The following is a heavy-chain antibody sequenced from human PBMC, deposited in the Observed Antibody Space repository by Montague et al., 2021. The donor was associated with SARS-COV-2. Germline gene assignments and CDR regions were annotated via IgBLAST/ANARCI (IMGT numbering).Heavy chain of an antibody. V-gene: IGHV4-4*02. CDR2: IYHSGST. CDR1: GGSISSSNW. CDR3: ASRGAVAGKVYFQH. J-gene: IGHJ1*01. D-gene: IGHD6-19*01. Sequence: SETLPLTCAVSGGSISSSNWWSWVRQPPGKGLEWIGEIYHSGSTNNHPSLKSRVTISVDKSKNQFSLKLSSVTAADTAVYYCASRGAVAGKVYFQHWGQGTLVTVSS.